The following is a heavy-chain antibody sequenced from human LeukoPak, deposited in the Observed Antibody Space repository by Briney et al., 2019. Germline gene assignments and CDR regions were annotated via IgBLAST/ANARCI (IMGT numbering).Heavy chain of an antibody. CDR1: GGSINNYY. Sequence: SETLSLTCTVSGGSINNYYWNWIRQPPGKGLEWIGYIYYSGGTNYNPSLKSRVTISVDTFKNQFSLKLSSVTAADTAVYYCARDSTNSGWSRFVFWGQGTLVTVSS. D-gene: IGHD6-19*01. V-gene: IGHV4-59*01. CDR3: ARDSTNSGWSRFVF. J-gene: IGHJ4*02. CDR2: IYYSGGT.